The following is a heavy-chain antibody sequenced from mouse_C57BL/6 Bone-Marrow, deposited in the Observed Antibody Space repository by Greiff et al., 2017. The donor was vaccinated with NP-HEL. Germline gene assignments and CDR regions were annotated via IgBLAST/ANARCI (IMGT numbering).Heavy chain of an antibody. D-gene: IGHD2-4*01. CDR2: ISSGSSTI. J-gene: IGHJ2*01. Sequence: EVKLMESGGGLVKPGGSLKLSCAASGFTFSDYGMHWVRQAPEKGLEWVAYISSGSSTIYYADTVKGRFTISSDNAKNTLFLQMTSLRSEDTAMYYWARRGYYDSRRDYFDYWGQGTTLTVSS. CDR3: ARRGYYDSRRDYFDY. V-gene: IGHV5-17*01. CDR1: GFTFSDYG.